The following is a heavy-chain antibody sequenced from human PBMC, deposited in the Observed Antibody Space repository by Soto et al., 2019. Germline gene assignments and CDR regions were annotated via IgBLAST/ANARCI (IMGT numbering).Heavy chain of an antibody. CDR2: IYYTGST. J-gene: IGHJ4*02. D-gene: IGHD5-12*01. Sequence: PSETLSLTCTVSGGSINGYYWSWIRQPPGKGLEWIGYIYYTGSTNYTPSLKSRVTISLDTSKNQFSLKLSSVTAADTAVYYCAAGYVARFDYWGQGTLVTVSS. CDR1: GGSINGYY. CDR3: AAGYVARFDY. V-gene: IGHV4-59*01.